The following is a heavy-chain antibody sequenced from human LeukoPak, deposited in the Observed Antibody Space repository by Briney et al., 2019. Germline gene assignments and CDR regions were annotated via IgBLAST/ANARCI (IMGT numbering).Heavy chain of an antibody. Sequence: GGSLRLSCAASGFTFSSYSMNWVREAPGKGLEWGSYISSSSSTIYYADSVKGRFTISRDNAKNSLYLQMNSLRAEDTAVYYCARVGSWDAYDLWGQGTMVTVSS. CDR3: ARVGSWDAYDL. CDR2: ISSSSSTI. V-gene: IGHV3-48*04. J-gene: IGHJ3*01. D-gene: IGHD1-26*01. CDR1: GFTFSSYS.